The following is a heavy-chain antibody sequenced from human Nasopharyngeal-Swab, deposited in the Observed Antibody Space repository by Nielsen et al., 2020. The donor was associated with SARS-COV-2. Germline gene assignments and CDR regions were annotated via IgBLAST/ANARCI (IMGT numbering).Heavy chain of an antibody. CDR1: GFTFSSYS. Sequence: GESLKISCAASGFTFSSYSMNWVRQDPGKGLEWVSSISSSSSYIYYADSVKGRFTISRDNAKNSLYLQMNSLRAEDTAVYYCARAEAVAGTWGFDYWGQGTLVTVSS. D-gene: IGHD6-19*01. CDR2: ISSSSSYI. V-gene: IGHV3-21*01. J-gene: IGHJ4*02. CDR3: ARAEAVAGTWGFDY.